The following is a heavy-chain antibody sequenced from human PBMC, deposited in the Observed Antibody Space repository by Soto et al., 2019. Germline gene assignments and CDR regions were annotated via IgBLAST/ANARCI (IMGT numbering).Heavy chain of an antibody. V-gene: IGHV3-33*01. Sequence: GGSLRLSCAASGFTFSSYGMHWVRQAPGKGLEWVAVIWYDGSNKYYADSVKGRFTISRDNSKNTLYLQVNSLRAEDTAVYYCARGHNPTYKSEPLENWGQGTLVTVSS. CDR1: GFTFSSYG. CDR3: ARGHNPTYKSEPLEN. J-gene: IGHJ4*02. D-gene: IGHD1-20*01. CDR2: IWYDGSNK.